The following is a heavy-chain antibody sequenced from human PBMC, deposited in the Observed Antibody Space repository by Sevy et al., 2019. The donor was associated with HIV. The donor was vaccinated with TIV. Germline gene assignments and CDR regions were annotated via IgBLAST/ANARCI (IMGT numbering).Heavy chain of an antibody. CDR3: AREGDYYGSGNGWFDP. Sequence: GGSLRLSCAASGFTFSDYYMSWIRQAPGKGLEWVSYISSSGSTIYYADSVKGRFTISRDNAKNALYLQMNSLRAEDTTVYYCAREGDYYGSGNGWFDPWGQGTLVTVSS. CDR1: GFTFSDYY. D-gene: IGHD3-10*01. CDR2: ISSSGSTI. V-gene: IGHV3-11*01. J-gene: IGHJ5*02.